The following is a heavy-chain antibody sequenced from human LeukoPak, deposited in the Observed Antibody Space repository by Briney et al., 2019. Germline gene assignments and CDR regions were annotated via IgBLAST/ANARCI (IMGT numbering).Heavy chain of an antibody. J-gene: IGHJ4*02. CDR2: ILSDGSKG. V-gene: IGHV3-33*01. Sequence: GGSLRLSCAASGFTFSSYGMHWVRQAPGKGLEWVAVILSDGSKGFYTDSVKGRFTISRDNSKNTLYLQMNSLRAEDTAVYYCAREGVEMATPATLDYWGQGTLVTVSS. CDR1: GFTFSSYG. CDR3: AREGVEMATPATLDY. D-gene: IGHD5-24*01.